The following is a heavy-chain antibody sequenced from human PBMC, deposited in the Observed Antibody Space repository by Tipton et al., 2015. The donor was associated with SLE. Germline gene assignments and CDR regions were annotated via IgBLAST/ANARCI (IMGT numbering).Heavy chain of an antibody. J-gene: IGHJ3*02. CDR1: GFTFSSYG. Sequence: QLVQSGGGVVQPGRSLRLSCAASGFTFSSYGMHWVRQAPGKGLEWVAVIWYDGSNKYYADSVKGRFTISRDNSKNTLYLQMNSLRAEDTAVYYCARGAVSYGSPHDAFDIWGQGTMVTVSS. V-gene: IGHV3-33*01. CDR2: IWYDGSNK. D-gene: IGHD5-18*01. CDR3: ARGAVSYGSPHDAFDI.